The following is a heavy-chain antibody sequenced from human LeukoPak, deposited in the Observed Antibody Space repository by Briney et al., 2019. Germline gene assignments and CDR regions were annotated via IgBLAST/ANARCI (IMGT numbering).Heavy chain of an antibody. J-gene: IGHJ4*02. Sequence: SETLSLTCTVSAGSISSSSHHWGWIRQSPGKGREWIGSIYYGRTTYYNPSLNSRVTISVVTSKNQFSLQLNSVTAADTAAYYCVRHDGRGGATMGALDSWGQGSLVTVSS. V-gene: IGHV4-39*01. CDR1: AGSISSSSHH. CDR3: VRHDGRGGATMGALDS. D-gene: IGHD5-12*01. CDR2: IYYGRTT.